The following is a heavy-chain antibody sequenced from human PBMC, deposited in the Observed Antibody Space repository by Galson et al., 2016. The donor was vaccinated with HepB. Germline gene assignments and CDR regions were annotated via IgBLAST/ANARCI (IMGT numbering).Heavy chain of an antibody. CDR3: TRGYMQTGMNV. Sequence: CAISGDSVTSDITTWNWIRQSPSRGLEWLGRTYYRSKWFTDYAVSVEGRITINSDISRNQFSLQLDSVTPDDTAAYFCTRGYMQTGMNVWGQGNLVTVSS. J-gene: IGHJ4*02. V-gene: IGHV6-1*01. CDR1: GDSVTSDITT. D-gene: IGHD1-14*01. CDR2: TYYRSKWFT.